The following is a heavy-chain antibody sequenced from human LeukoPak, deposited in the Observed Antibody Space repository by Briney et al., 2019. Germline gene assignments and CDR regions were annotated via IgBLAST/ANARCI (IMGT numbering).Heavy chain of an antibody. Sequence: SVTVSCKASGGTFSSYAISWVRQAPGQGLEWMGGIIPIFGTANYAQKFQGRVTITTDESTSTAYMELSSLRSEDTAVYYRASTGSVAGFDYWGQGTLVTVSS. J-gene: IGHJ4*02. V-gene: IGHV1-69*05. CDR2: IIPIFGTA. CDR3: ASTGSVAGFDY. D-gene: IGHD6-19*01. CDR1: GGTFSSYA.